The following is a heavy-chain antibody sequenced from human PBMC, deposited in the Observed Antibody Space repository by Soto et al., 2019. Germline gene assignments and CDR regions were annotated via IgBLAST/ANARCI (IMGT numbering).Heavy chain of an antibody. V-gene: IGHV4-30-2*01. CDR1: GDSYSISTYS. CDR3: AGMPYTSGLRFDP. D-gene: IGHD6-19*01. Sequence: TLSLTCNMSGDSYSISTYSWSWIRQPPGKALQWIGFIYQSGVTSYNPSLASRVSISLDRSNNQCSLKLKSVAAADTAVYFCAGMPYTSGLRFDPWGPGTLVTVSS. J-gene: IGHJ5*02. CDR2: IYQSGVT.